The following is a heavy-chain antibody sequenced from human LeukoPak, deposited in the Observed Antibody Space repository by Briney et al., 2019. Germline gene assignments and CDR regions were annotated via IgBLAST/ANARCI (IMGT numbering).Heavy chain of an antibody. Sequence: GASVKVSCKASGYTFTSYAISWVRQATGQGLEWMGRIIPIFGTANYAQKFQGRVTITTDESTSTAYMELSSLRSEDTAVYYCARGRYYGSGSYGNWGQGTLVTVSS. CDR2: IIPIFGTA. CDR3: ARGRYYGSGSYGN. J-gene: IGHJ4*02. V-gene: IGHV1-69*05. D-gene: IGHD3-10*01. CDR1: GYTFTSYA.